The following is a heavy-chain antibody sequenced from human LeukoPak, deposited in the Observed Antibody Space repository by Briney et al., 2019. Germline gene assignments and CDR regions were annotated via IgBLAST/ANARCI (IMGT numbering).Heavy chain of an antibody. D-gene: IGHD3-10*01. Sequence: GGSLRLSCAASGFTFSSYWMSWVRQAPGKGLEWVANIKQDGSEKYYVDSVKGRFTISRDNAKNSLYLQMNSLRAEDTAVYYCAASMVRGGPSRDYWGQGTLVTVSS. CDR2: IKQDGSEK. J-gene: IGHJ4*02. CDR1: GFTFSSYW. V-gene: IGHV3-7*01. CDR3: AASMVRGGPSRDY.